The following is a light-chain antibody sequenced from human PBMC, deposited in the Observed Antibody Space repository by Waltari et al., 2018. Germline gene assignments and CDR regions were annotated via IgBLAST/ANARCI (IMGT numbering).Light chain of an antibody. J-gene: IGLJ2*01. CDR2: FES. CDR1: NLGRKS. CDR3: QIWESTSDHVV. V-gene: IGLV3-21*01. Sequence: SYVLTQPPSVSLAPGKAATITCGGGNLGRKSVHVYQQKPGQAPVPLISFESDRPSGIAERFSGFNSGNTATLTISGVEAGDEADYYCQIWESTSDHVVFGGGTKLTVL.